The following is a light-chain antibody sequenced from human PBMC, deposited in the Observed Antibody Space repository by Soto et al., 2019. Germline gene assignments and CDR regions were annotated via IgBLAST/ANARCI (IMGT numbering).Light chain of an antibody. Sequence: EIVMTQSPATLSVSPGERVTLSCRASQSVSSNLAWYQQEPGQAPRLLIYGASTRATGIPARFSGTGSGTEFTLTISSLQSEDFAVYYCQQYNSWPTWTFGQGTKVEIK. CDR1: QSVSSN. J-gene: IGKJ1*01. CDR2: GAS. CDR3: QQYNSWPTWT. V-gene: IGKV3-15*01.